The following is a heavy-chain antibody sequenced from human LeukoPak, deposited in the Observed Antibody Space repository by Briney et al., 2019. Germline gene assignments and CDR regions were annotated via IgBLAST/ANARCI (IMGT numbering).Heavy chain of an antibody. Sequence: SETLSLTCTVSGGSISSYYWSWIRQPPGKGLEWIGYIYYSGSTNYNPSLKSRVTISVDTSKNQFSLKLSSVTAADTAVYYCARSDYHNSGSHTVFDAFDIWGQGTRVTVSS. CDR2: IYYSGST. D-gene: IGHD3-10*01. V-gene: IGHV4-59*01. J-gene: IGHJ3*02. CDR1: GGSISSYY. CDR3: ARSDYHNSGSHTVFDAFDI.